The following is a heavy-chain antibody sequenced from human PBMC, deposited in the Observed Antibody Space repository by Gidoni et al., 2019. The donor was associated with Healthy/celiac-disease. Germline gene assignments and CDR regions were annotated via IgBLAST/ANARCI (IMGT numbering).Heavy chain of an antibody. V-gene: IGHV4-34*01. CDR3: AREDHSGSTTGYYFDY. CDR1: GWSFSGYY. J-gene: IGHJ4*02. CDR2: INHSGST. Sequence: QVQLQQWGAGLLKPSDTLSLTCAAYGWSFSGYYWSWIRQPPGKGLEWIGEINHSGSTNYNPSLKSRVTISVDTSKNQFSLKLSSVTAADTAVYYCAREDHSGSTTGYYFDYWGQGTLVTVSS. D-gene: IGHD5-12*01.